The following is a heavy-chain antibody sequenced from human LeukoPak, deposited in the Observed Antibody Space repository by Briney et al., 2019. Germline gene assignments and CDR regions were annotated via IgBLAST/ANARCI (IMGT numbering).Heavy chain of an antibody. V-gene: IGHV3-21*01. CDR1: GFTFSSYS. CDR2: ITSSSSYI. D-gene: IGHD2-21*02. Sequence: GGSLRLSCAASGFTFSSYSMNWVRQAPGKGLEWVSSITSSSSYIYYADSVKGRFTISRDNAKNSLYLQMNSLRAEDTAVYYCARDHTANIVVVTAIGYGMDVWGQGTTVTVSS. CDR3: ARDHTANIVVVTAIGYGMDV. J-gene: IGHJ6*02.